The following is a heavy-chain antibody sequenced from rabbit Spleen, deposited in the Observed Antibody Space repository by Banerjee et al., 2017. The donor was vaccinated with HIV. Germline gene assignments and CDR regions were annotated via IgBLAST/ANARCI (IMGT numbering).Heavy chain of an antibody. CDR3: ARNFGL. V-gene: IGHV1S40*01. Sequence: QSLEESGGGLVQPGASLTLTCTASGFSFSSNYYMCWVRQAPGKGLEWIGCIETSTDDTYYATWAKGRFTISKTSSTTVDLKMTSLTGADTATYFCARNFGLWGPGTLVTVS. J-gene: IGHJ4*01. CDR2: IETSTDDT. CDR1: GFSFSSNYY.